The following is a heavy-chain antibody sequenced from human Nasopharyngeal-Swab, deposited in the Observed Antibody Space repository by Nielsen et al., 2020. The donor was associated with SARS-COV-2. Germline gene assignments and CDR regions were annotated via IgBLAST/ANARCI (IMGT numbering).Heavy chain of an antibody. V-gene: IGHV4-59*13. CDR3: ASHFPNIGYSSGWYGGFDY. Sequence: SETLSLTCTVSGGSISSYYWSWIRQPPGKGLEWIGYIYYSGSPNYNPSLKSRVTISVDTSKNQFSLKLSSVTAADTAVYYCASHFPNIGYSSGWYGGFDYWGQGTLVTVSS. D-gene: IGHD6-19*01. CDR2: IYYSGSP. CDR1: GGSISSYY. J-gene: IGHJ4*02.